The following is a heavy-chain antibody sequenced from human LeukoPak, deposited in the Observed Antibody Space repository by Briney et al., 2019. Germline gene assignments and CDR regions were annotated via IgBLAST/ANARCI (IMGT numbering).Heavy chain of an antibody. CDR2: ISSSSSYI. V-gene: IGHV3-21*01. CDR3: AREVRTGYFLYGMDV. D-gene: IGHD3/OR15-3a*01. J-gene: IGHJ6*02. CDR1: GFTVSSYS. Sequence: GGSLRLSCAASGFTVSSYSMNWVRQAPGKGLEWVSSISSSSSYIYYADSVKGRFTISRDNAKNSLYLQMNSLRAEDTAVYYCAREVRTGYFLYGMDVWGQGTTVTVSS.